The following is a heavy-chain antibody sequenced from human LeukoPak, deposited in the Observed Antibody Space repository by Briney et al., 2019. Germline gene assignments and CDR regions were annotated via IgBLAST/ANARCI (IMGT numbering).Heavy chain of an antibody. CDR3: ASLSKYYYESRGFFDY. CDR2: FSYSGST. V-gene: IGHV4-39*01. CDR1: GGSISSSSYY. Sequence: SSETLSLTCSVSGGSISSSSYYWGWIRQPPGKGLEYIGSFSYSGSTYYNPSLKSRVTISVDTSKKQFSLKLSSVTAADTAVYYCASLSKYYYESRGFFDYWGQGTLVTVSS. D-gene: IGHD3-22*01. J-gene: IGHJ4*02.